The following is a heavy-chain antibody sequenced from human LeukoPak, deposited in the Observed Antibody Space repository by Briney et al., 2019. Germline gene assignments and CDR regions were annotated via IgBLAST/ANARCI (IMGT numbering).Heavy chain of an antibody. J-gene: IGHJ4*02. Sequence: PGRSLRLSCAASGFTFSSYAMHWVRQAPGKGLEWVAVISYDGSNKYYADSVKGRFTISRDNAKNSLYLQMNSLRAEDTAVYYCARDYPQNCGSTTCSRGPDYWGQGTLVTVSS. CDR3: ARDYPQNCGSTTCSRGPDY. CDR1: GFTFSSYA. V-gene: IGHV3-30-3*01. CDR2: ISYDGSNK. D-gene: IGHD2-2*01.